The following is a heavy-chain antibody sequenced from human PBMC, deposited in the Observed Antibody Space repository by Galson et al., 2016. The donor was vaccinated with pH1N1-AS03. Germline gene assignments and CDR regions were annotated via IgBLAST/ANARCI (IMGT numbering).Heavy chain of an antibody. V-gene: IGHV4-4*02. D-gene: IGHD3-16*02. J-gene: IGHJ4*02. Sequence: SETLSLTCAVSGGSMTSPDWWTWVRQPPGKGLEWIGEVHYRGTTSNNPSLNSRVTMSIDKSNNQFSLNLGFVTAADTAVYFCASAGYHTPGYHYWGQGALVTVSS. CDR2: VHYRGTT. CDR3: ASAGYHTPGYHY. CDR1: GGSMTSPDW.